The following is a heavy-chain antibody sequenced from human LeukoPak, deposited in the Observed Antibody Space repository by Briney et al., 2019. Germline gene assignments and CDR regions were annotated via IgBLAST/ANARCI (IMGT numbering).Heavy chain of an antibody. CDR2: ISYDGSNK. Sequence: GGSLRLSCAASGFTFSSYAMHWVRQAPGKGLEWVAVISYDGSNKDYADSVKGRFTISRDNSKNTLYLQMNSLRAEDTAVYYCAKSYCSSTSCQRVYYYMDVWGKGTTVTVSS. CDR1: GFTFSSYA. D-gene: IGHD2-2*01. CDR3: AKSYCSSTSCQRVYYYMDV. J-gene: IGHJ6*03. V-gene: IGHV3-30-3*02.